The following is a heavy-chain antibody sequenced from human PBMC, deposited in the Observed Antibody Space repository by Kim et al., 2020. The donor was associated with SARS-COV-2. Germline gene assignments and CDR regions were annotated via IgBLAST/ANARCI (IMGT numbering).Heavy chain of an antibody. Sequence: GGSLRLSCAASGFTFSDYYMSWIRQAPGKGLEWVSYISSSSSYTNYADSVKGRFTISRDNAKNSLYLQMNSLRAEDTAVYYCARVGRGLGYSTHYNWFDPWGQGTLVTVSS. CDR1: GFTFSDYY. V-gene: IGHV3-11*03. J-gene: IGHJ5*02. CDR3: ARVGRGLGYSTHYNWFDP. CDR2: ISSSSSYT. D-gene: IGHD2-21*01.